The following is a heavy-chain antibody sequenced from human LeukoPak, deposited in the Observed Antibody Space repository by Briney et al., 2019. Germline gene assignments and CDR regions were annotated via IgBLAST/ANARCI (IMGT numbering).Heavy chain of an antibody. CDR1: GYTFTSYG. V-gene: IGHV1-18*01. CDR2: ISGHKAKT. CDR3: ARDPLNGYEAFDI. D-gene: IGHD5-18*01. J-gene: IGHJ3*02. Sequence: ASVKVSCRASGYTFTSYGISWVRQAPGQGLEWMGWISGHKAKTNYAQNLQGRVTMTTDTSTSTAYMELRSLRSDDTAVYYCARDPLNGYEAFDIWGQGTMVTVSS.